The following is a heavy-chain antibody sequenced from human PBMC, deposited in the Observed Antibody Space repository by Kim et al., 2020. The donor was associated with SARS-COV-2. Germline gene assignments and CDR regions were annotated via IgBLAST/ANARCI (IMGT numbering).Heavy chain of an antibody. V-gene: IGHV3-23*01. CDR3: AKAIVAVPTTAYFNF. CDR1: GFNSSSYA. Sequence: GGSLRLSCAASGFNSSSYATTWVRQAPGKGLEWVSSVSGSGGSTYYIDSVKGRFTISRDNSKNTLFLHMNSLRADDTAVYFCAKAIVAVPTTAYFNFCG. J-gene: IGHJ4*01. D-gene: IGHD2-21*01. CDR2: VSGSGGST.